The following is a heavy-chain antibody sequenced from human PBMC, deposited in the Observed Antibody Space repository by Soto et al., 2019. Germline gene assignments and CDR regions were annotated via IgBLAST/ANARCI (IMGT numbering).Heavy chain of an antibody. CDR2: INAANGDT. V-gene: IGHV1-3*01. Sequence: ASVKVSCKASGYSFTSYAIHWVRQAPGQRLEWMGWINAANGDTKYSQNFQGRVTITRDTSASTAYMELSSLRSEGPAVYYCARGGMPLVTTQMLYWGQGTLVPVS. CDR1: GYSFTSYA. J-gene: IGHJ4*02. D-gene: IGHD2-21*02. CDR3: ARGGMPLVTTQMLY.